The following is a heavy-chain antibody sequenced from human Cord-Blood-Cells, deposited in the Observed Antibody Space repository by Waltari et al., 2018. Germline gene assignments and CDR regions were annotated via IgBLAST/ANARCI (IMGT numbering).Heavy chain of an antibody. Sequence: EVQLMPSGAEVKKPGESLKISSKGSGYTFTRYWIAWVRQMPGKGLEWMGIIYPGDSDTRYSPSFQGQVTISADKSISTAYLQWSSLKASDTAMYYCARRARAVPAAMEYFDLWGRGTLVTVSS. V-gene: IGHV5-51*01. CDR2: IYPGDSDT. J-gene: IGHJ2*01. D-gene: IGHD2-2*01. CDR1: GYTFTRYW. CDR3: ARRARAVPAAMEYFDL.